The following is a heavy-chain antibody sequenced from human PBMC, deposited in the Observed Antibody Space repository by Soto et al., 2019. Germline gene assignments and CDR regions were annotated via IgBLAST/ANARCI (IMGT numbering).Heavy chain of an antibody. D-gene: IGHD2-2*01. CDR1: GFTFSSYS. CDR3: AREMKSVQAAMEYYYYYYMDV. Sequence: GGSLRLSCAASGFTFSSYSMNWVRQAPGKGLEWVSSISSSSSYIYYADSVKGRFTIARDNAKNSLYLQMNSLRAEDTAVYYCAREMKSVQAAMEYYYYYYMDVWGKGTTVTVSS. V-gene: IGHV3-21*01. J-gene: IGHJ6*03. CDR2: ISSSSSYI.